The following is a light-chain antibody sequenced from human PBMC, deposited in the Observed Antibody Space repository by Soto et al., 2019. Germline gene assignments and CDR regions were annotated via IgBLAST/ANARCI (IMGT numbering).Light chain of an antibody. V-gene: IGKV1-39*01. J-gene: IGKJ4*02. Sequence: DIEMTQSPSSLSASVGDRVTIACRASQSISNYLYWYQHKPGKDLKLLIYAASSLQSGVPTRFSGSGSGTDFTLTISSLQPEDFATYHCQQSYGTPLTFGGGTKVEIK. CDR3: QQSYGTPLT. CDR1: QSISNY. CDR2: AAS.